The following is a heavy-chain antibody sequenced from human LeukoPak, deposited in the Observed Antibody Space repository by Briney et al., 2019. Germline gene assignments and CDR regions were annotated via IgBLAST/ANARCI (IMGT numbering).Heavy chain of an antibody. CDR1: GFTFRNAW. CDR2: TKSKTEGGTT. Sequence: PGGSLRLSCAASGFTFRNAWLTWVRQAPGKGLEWVGRTKSKTEGGTTDYAAPVKGRFTISRDDSKDMLYLQMNSLKTEDTAVYYCTTGYYYDTSGPGYYWGQGTLVTVSS. CDR3: TTGYYYDTSGPGYY. V-gene: IGHV3-15*01. D-gene: IGHD3-22*01. J-gene: IGHJ4*02.